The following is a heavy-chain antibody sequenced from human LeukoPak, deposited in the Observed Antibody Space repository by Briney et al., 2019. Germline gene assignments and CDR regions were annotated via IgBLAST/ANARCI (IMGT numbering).Heavy chain of an antibody. CDR1: GFTFSSYE. CDR3: ARDKGYSYGREDY. Sequence: GGSLRLSYAASGFTFSSYEMNWVRQAPGKGLEWVSYISSSGSTIYYADSVKGRFTISRDNAKNSLYLQMNSLRAEDTAVYYCARDKGYSYGREDYWGQGTLVTVSS. J-gene: IGHJ4*02. V-gene: IGHV3-48*03. D-gene: IGHD5-18*01. CDR2: ISSSGSTI.